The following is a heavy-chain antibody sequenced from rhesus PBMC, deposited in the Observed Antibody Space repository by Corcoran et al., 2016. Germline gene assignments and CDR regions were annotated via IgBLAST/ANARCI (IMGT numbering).Heavy chain of an antibody. CDR1: GGSISSSY. CDR2: IGGSSGST. V-gene: IGHV4-169*01. Sequence: QLQLQESGPGLVKPSETLSLTCAVSGGSISSSYWSWIRQAPGKGLEWIGYIGGSSGSTNYNPPPNSRVTLSVDTSKNQLSLKLSSVTAADTAVYYCARHGRYNSLDVWGRGVLVTVSS. J-gene: IGHJ5-2*02. CDR3: ARHGRYNSLDV.